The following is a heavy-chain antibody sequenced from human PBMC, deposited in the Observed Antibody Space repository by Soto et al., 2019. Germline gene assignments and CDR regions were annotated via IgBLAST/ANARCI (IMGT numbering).Heavy chain of an antibody. Sequence: QITLQESGPTVVEPTETLTLTCTFSGLSLTTTGVGVGWIRQPPGKALEWLAILYWKGDQRYNPALRHRLTNTKDTSKNQVVLTVTNMESVDTATYFCAQRRHLLTLFGVVEVWFDPWGQGTLVSVSS. CDR2: LYWKGDQ. CDR1: GLSLTTTGVG. V-gene: IGHV2-5*01. D-gene: IGHD3-3*01. CDR3: AQRRHLLTLFGVVEVWFDP. J-gene: IGHJ5*02.